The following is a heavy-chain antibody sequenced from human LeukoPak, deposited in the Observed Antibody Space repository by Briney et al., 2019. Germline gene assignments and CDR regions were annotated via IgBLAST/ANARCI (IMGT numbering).Heavy chain of an antibody. V-gene: IGHV4-59*01. CDR3: ARANWGFLNGMDV. Sequence: SETLSLTCTVSGGSISSYYWSWIRQPPGKGLEWIGYIYYSGSTNYNPSPKSRVTISVDTSKNQFSLKLSSVTAADTAVYYCARANWGFLNGMDVWGQGTTVTVSS. CDR2: IYYSGST. J-gene: IGHJ6*02. D-gene: IGHD7-27*01. CDR1: GGSISSYY.